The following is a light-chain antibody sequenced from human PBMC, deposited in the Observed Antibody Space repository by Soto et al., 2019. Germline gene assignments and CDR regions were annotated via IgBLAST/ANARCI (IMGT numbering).Light chain of an antibody. CDR2: AAS. CDR1: QGISSY. CDR3: QQYNSGLIT. Sequence: IRMTHSPSSLSASTGDRVTITCRACQGISSYLAWYQQKPGKAPKLLIYAASTLQSGVPSRFGGSGSGTDFTLTISSLQPDDFATYYCQQYNSGLITFGQGTRLEI. V-gene: IGKV1-8*01. J-gene: IGKJ5*01.